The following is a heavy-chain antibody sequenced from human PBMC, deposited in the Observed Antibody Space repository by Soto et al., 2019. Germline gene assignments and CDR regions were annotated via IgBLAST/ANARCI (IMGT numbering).Heavy chain of an antibody. CDR1: GFTFSNYW. D-gene: IGHD5-18*01. Sequence: PGGSLRLSCAASGFTFSNYWMHWVRQVPGKGLVWVSRIIGDETLTDYADSVKGRFTISRDNAKNTPYLQMNSLRAEDTAVYYCASGYSYGYDYYYGMDVWGQGTTVTVSS. J-gene: IGHJ6*02. CDR2: IIGDETLT. CDR3: ASGYSYGYDYYYGMDV. V-gene: IGHV3-74*01.